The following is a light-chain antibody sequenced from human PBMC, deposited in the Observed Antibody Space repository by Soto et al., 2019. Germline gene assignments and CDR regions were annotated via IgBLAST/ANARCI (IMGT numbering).Light chain of an antibody. V-gene: IGLV1-47*02. J-gene: IGLJ2*01. Sequence: QSVLTQPPSASGTPGQRVFISSSGSSSNIGGTNYAYWYQQLPGAAPKLLMHSNNLRPSGVPERIPGSKSGTSASLAISGLRSEDEAVYYCASWDDRLGAVIFGGGTKVTVL. CDR2: SNN. CDR1: SSNIGGTNY. CDR3: ASWDDRLGAVI.